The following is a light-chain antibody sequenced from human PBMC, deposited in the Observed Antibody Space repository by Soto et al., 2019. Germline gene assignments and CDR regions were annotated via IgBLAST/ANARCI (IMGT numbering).Light chain of an antibody. J-gene: IGKJ4*01. Sequence: AIQLTQSPSSPSASVGDRVTITCRASQGISSALAWYQQKPGKAPKLLIYDASSLESGVPSRFSGSGSGTDFTLTISSLQPEDFATYYCQQFNSYPRLTFGGGTKVEIK. CDR3: QQFNSYPRLT. CDR2: DAS. V-gene: IGKV1-13*02. CDR1: QGISSA.